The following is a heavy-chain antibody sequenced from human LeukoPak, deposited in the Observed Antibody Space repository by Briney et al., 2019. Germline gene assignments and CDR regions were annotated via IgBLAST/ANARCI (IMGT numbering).Heavy chain of an antibody. J-gene: IGHJ4*02. D-gene: IGHD2-15*01. V-gene: IGHV3-23*01. CDR3: AKGGWLDN. CDR2: ISESDGTT. Sequence: GGSLRLSCAASGFSFTSYAMSWVRQALGRGLEWLSRISESDGTTHYADSVQGRFTISRDNSENTLFLQMISLRVDDTAVYYCAKGGWLDNWGQGTLVTVSS. CDR1: GFSFTSYA.